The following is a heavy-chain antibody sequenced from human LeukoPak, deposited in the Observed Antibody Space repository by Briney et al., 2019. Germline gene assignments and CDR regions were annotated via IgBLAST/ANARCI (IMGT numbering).Heavy chain of an antibody. CDR2: IYYSGST. Sequence: SETLSLTCTVSGGSISSSSYYWGWIRQPPGKGLEWIGSIYYSGSTYYNPSLKSRVTISVDTSKNQFSLKLSSVTAADTAVYYCARRTKDYGILTGYGYWGQGTLVTVSS. CDR3: ARRTKDYGILTGYGY. CDR1: GGSISSSSYY. V-gene: IGHV4-39*01. D-gene: IGHD3-9*01. J-gene: IGHJ4*02.